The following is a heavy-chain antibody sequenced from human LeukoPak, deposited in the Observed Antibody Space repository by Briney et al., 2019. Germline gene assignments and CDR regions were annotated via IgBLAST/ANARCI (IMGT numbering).Heavy chain of an antibody. V-gene: IGHV4-61*02. Sequence: SETLSLTCTVSGGSVTRGAYSWTWIRQPVGKGLEWIGRIYTSGDTKYNPSLKSRVTISVGASNNQFSLKLTSVTAADTAVYYCARGSTYYDFWSGNDYWGQGTLVTVSS. J-gene: IGHJ4*02. CDR3: ARGSTYYDFWSGNDY. D-gene: IGHD3-3*01. CDR1: GGSVTRGAYS. CDR2: IYTSGDT.